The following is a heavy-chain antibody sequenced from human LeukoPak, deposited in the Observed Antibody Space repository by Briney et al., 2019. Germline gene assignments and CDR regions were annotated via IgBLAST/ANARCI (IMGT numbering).Heavy chain of an antibody. CDR1: GFTFSTYA. CDR3: AKQLGLGWFVP. Sequence: PGGSLRLSCAASGFTFSTYAMSWVRQAPGKGLEWVSSISASGGGTYYADSVKGRFTISRDNAKNTLFLQMNSLRAEDTAIYYCAKQLGLGWFVPWGQGALVTVSS. V-gene: IGHV3-23*01. J-gene: IGHJ5*02. D-gene: IGHD3/OR15-3a*01. CDR2: ISASGGGT.